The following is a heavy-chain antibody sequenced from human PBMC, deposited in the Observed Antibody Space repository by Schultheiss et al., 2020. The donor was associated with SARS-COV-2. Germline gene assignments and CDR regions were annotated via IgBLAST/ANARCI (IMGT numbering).Heavy chain of an antibody. Sequence: GESLKISCKASGYSFPNYWIGWVRHMPGEGLQWMAIIYPIDPDIRYSPSFQGQVTISVDKSINTVYLKWSSLKASDTAIYYCARHIAAAEWIFDYWGQGTLVTVSS. CDR2: IYPIDPDI. D-gene: IGHD6-13*01. CDR3: ARHIAAAEWIFDY. V-gene: IGHV5-51*01. J-gene: IGHJ4*02. CDR1: GYSFPNYW.